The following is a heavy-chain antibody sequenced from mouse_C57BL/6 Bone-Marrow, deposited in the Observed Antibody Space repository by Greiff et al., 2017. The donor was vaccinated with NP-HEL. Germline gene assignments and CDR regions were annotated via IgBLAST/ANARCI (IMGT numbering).Heavy chain of an antibody. D-gene: IGHD1-1*01. Sequence: EVQLQESGGGLVKPGGSLKLSCAASGFTFSDYGMHWVRQAPEKGLEWVAYISSGSSTIYYADTVKGRFTISRDNAKNTLFLQMTSLRSEDTAMYYCARQVYYYGSSPFAYWGQGTLVTVSA. V-gene: IGHV5-17*01. CDR2: ISSGSSTI. CDR1: GFTFSDYG. J-gene: IGHJ3*01. CDR3: ARQVYYYGSSPFAY.